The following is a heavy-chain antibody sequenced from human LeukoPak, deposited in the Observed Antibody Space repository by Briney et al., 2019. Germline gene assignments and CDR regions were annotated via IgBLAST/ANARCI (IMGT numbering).Heavy chain of an antibody. J-gene: IGHJ4*02. V-gene: IGHV1-69*01. CDR1: GGTFSSYA. CDR3: ARGPIFGVVQLAKGVRYHFDY. Sequence: ASVKVSCKASGGTFSSYAISWVRQAPGQGLEWMGGIIPIFGTANYAQKFQGRVTIAADESTSTAYMELSSLRSEDTAVYYCARGPIFGVVQLAKGVRYHFDYWGQGTLVTVSS. CDR2: IIPIFGTA. D-gene: IGHD3-3*01.